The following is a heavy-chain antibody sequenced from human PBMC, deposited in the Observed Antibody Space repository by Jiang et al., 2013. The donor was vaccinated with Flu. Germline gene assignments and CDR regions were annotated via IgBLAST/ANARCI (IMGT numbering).Heavy chain of an antibody. V-gene: IGHV4-59*08. D-gene: IGHD3-10*01. Sequence: GLVKPSETLSLTCTVSGASVTNYYWSWIRQSPGKGLEWIAYIYYTGTTNYNPSLTSRVTISIDTSKKQVSLNLRSVTAADTAVYYCGRLGDYYGSGTPPLDYWGQGTLVTVSS. CDR2: IYYTGTT. CDR1: GASVTNYY. CDR3: GRLGDYYGSGTPPLDY. J-gene: IGHJ4*02.